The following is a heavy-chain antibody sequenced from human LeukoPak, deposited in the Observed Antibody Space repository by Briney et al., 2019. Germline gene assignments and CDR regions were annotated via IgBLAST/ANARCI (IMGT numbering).Heavy chain of an antibody. D-gene: IGHD1/OR15-1a*01. Sequence: PGGSLRLSCAASGFTFSSYSMNWVRQAPGKGLEWVSYISSSSSTIYYADSVKGRFTISRDNAKNSLYLQMNSLRAEDTAVYYCARKVNSPYYYYYYMDVWGKGTTVTVSS. CDR2: ISSSSSTI. V-gene: IGHV3-48*01. CDR3: ARKVNSPYYYYYYMDV. J-gene: IGHJ6*03. CDR1: GFTFSSYS.